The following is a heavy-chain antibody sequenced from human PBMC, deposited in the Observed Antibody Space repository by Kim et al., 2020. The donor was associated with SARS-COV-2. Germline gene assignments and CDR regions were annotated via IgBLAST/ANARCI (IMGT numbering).Heavy chain of an antibody. CDR2: ISHSSHT. V-gene: IGHV4-38-2*01. CDR3: ARQLAGISFNFEV. J-gene: IGHJ3*01. Sequence: SETLSLNCSVSGSSIGIGYYWAWIRQPPGGGLEWIGSISHSSHTYYNSSLQSRVTMSVDRSKNLFSLMLTSVTAADTAMYCCARQLAGISFNFEVWGRGT. D-gene: IGHD3-16*01. CDR1: GSSIGIGYY.